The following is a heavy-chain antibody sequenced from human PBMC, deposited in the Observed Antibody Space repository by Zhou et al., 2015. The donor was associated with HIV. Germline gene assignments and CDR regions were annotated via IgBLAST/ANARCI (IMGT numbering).Heavy chain of an antibody. V-gene: IGHV1-69*06. CDR1: GGTLSTYG. CDR2: IIPIFGTA. J-gene: IGHJ6*02. CDR3: ASSDIAVAGLGYYYYGMDV. Sequence: QVHLVQSGAEVRKTGSSVKVSCKASGGTLSTYGVNWVRQAPGQGLEWMGGIIPIFGTANYAQKFQGRVTITADRSTNTAYMEMRSLRSEDTAVYYCASSDIAVAGLGYYYYGMDVWGQGTTVTVSS. D-gene: IGHD6-19*01.